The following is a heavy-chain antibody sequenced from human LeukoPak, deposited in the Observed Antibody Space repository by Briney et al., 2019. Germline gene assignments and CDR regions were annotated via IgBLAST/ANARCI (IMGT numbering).Heavy chain of an antibody. CDR2: INANSGGT. CDR3: ARTYCFDSTGSRDAFDF. J-gene: IGHJ3*01. Sequence: GASVTVSCTASGYTFTDYCMHWVRQAPGQGLEWMGRINANSGGTNYAQKFQGRVTMTRDTSISTAYMELSRLRSDDAAVYYCARTYCFDSTGSRDAFDFWGQGTMVIIST. CDR1: GYTFTDYC. V-gene: IGHV1-2*06. D-gene: IGHD3-22*01.